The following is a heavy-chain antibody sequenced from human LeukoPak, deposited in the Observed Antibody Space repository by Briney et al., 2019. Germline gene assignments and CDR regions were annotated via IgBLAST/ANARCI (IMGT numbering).Heavy chain of an antibody. CDR3: AKEGLVFRELSVYYDYYYMVV. D-gene: IGHD3-10*02. V-gene: IGHV3-30*02. CDR1: GFTFSSYG. CDR2: IRYDGSNK. J-gene: IGHJ6*03. Sequence: GGSLRLTCAASGFTFSSYGMHWIRQAPGKGLERAAFIRYDGSNKTYSDSVKNRFTISTDDSTNNQYLQMHSLRAEDTAVYYCAKEGLVFRELSVYYDYYYMVVWGKGTTVTISS.